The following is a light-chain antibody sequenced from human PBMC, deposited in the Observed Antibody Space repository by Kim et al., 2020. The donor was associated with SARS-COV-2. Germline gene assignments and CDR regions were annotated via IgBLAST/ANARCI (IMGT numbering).Light chain of an antibody. V-gene: IGLV3-1*01. CDR1: KLGDKY. J-gene: IGLJ1*01. CDR3: QAWDSSTADF. CDR2: QDS. Sequence: SYELTQPPSVSVSPGQTASITCSGDKLGDKYACWYQQKPGQSPVLVIYQDSKRPSGIPERFSGSNSGNTATLTISGTQARDEADYYCQAWDSSTADFVGT.